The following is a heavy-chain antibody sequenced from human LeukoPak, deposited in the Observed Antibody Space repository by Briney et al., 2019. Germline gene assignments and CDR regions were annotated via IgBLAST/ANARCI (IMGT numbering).Heavy chain of an antibody. D-gene: IGHD6-19*01. Sequence: GGSLRLSCAASGFTFDDHGMNWVRQAPGKGLEWVSGITWNGGTTGYADSVKGRFTISRDNAKNSLYLQMNSLRAEDTAVYYCASRPQWLDTGGVGAFDIWGQGTMVTVSS. J-gene: IGHJ3*02. CDR1: GFTFDDHG. V-gene: IGHV3-20*04. CDR2: ITWNGGTT. CDR3: ASRPQWLDTGGVGAFDI.